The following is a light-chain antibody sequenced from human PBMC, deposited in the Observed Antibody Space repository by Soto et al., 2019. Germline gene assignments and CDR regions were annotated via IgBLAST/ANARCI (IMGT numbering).Light chain of an antibody. CDR3: CSYAGSSTFVV. V-gene: IGLV2-23*01. CDR1: SSDVESYNF. CDR2: EGS. Sequence: QSALTQPASVSGSPGQSITISCTGTSSDVESYNFVSWYQQHPGKAPKLMIYEGSERPSGVSNRFSGSKSGNTASLTISGLQAEDEADYYCCSYAGSSTFVVFGTGTKLTVL. J-gene: IGLJ1*01.